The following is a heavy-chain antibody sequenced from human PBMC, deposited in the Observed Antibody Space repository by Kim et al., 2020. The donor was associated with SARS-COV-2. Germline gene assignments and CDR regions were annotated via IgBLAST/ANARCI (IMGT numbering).Heavy chain of an antibody. D-gene: IGHD6-19*01. J-gene: IGHJ4*02. V-gene: IGHV4-34*01. CDR2: INHSGST. CDR1: GGSFSGYY. CDR3: ARGDSSGWYFAY. Sequence: SETLSLTCAVYGGSFSGYYWSWIRQPPGKGLEWIGEINHSGSTNYNPSLKSRVTISVDTSKNQFSLKLSSVTAADTAVYYCARGDSSGWYFAYWGQGTLVTVSS.